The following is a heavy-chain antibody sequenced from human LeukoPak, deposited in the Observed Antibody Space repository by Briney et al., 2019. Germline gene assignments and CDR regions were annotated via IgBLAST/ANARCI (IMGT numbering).Heavy chain of an antibody. J-gene: IGHJ6*03. CDR2: IYGGST. V-gene: IGHV3-53*01. CDR1: GFTVSDNY. D-gene: IGHD2/OR15-2a*01. Sequence: GGSLRLSCAASGFTVSDNYMTWVRQAPGKGLEWVSIIYGGSTYYADSVNGRFTISRDNSKNTVYLQMNSLRAEDTAVYYCARDFEGVHRTTNSYTYYYYMDVWGKGTTVIVSS. CDR3: ARDFEGVHRTTNSYTYYYYMDV.